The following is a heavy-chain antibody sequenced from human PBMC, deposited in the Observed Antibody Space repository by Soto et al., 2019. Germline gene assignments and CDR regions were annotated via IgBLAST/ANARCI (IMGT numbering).Heavy chain of an antibody. CDR2: IYYSGST. CDR1: GGSISSYY. CDR3: ARHLDYGFFDY. J-gene: IGHJ4*02. Sequence: SETLSLTWTVSGGSISSYYWSWIRQPPGKGLEWIGYIYYSGSTNYNPSLKSRVTISVDTSKNQFSLKLSSVTAADTAVYYCARHLDYGFFDYWGQGTLVTVSS. V-gene: IGHV4-59*08. D-gene: IGHD4-17*01.